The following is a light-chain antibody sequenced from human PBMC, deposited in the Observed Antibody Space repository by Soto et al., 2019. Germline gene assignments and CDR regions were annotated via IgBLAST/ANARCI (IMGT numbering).Light chain of an antibody. V-gene: IGKV3-11*01. J-gene: IGKJ4*01. CDR1: QSISTY. CDR2: DVS. CDR3: QQRSNWPPGLT. Sequence: EIVLTQSPATLSLSPWEIATLSCRASQSISTYLAWYQQKPGQAPRLLIYDVSKRAAGVPARFSGSGSGTDFTLTISSREPEDFAVYSCQQRSNWPPGLTFGGGTKVEI.